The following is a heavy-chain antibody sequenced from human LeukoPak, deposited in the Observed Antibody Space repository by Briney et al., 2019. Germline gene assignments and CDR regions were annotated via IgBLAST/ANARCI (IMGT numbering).Heavy chain of an antibody. D-gene: IGHD3-22*01. J-gene: IGHJ4*02. Sequence: PGGSLRLSCAASGFTFDDYAMHWVRQAPGKGLEWVSGISWNSGSIGYADSVKGRFTISRDNAKNSLYLQMNSLRAEDTAVYYCARDLGSSGYYYSFDYWGQGTLVTVSS. CDR1: GFTFDDYA. CDR3: ARDLGSSGYYYSFDY. V-gene: IGHV3-9*01. CDR2: ISWNSGSI.